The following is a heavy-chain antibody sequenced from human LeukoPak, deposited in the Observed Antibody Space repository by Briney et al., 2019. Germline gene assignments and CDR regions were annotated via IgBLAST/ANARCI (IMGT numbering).Heavy chain of an antibody. CDR2: ISTSSSTI. CDR3: ASSESYRFDY. V-gene: IGHV3-48*02. D-gene: IGHD1-26*01. CDR1: GFSFSSYS. J-gene: IGHJ4*02. Sequence: GGSLRLSCAASGFSFSSYSMNWVRQAPGKGLEWVSYISTSSSTIYYADSVKGRFTISRDNAKNSLYLQMNSLRDEDTAVYYCASSESYRFDYWGQGTLVTVSS.